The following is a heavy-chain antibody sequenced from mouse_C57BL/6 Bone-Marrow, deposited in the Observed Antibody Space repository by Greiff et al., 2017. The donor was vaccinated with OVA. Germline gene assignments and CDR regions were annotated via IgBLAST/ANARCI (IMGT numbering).Heavy chain of an antibody. D-gene: IGHD1-1*01. V-gene: IGHV1-81*01. CDR2: IYPRSGNT. CDR1: GYTFTSYG. CDR3: ARWNFITPARGFAY. Sequence: VQLQESGAELARPGASVKLSCKASGYTFTSYGISWVKQRPGQGLEWIGEIYPRSGNTYYNEKFKGKATLTADKSSSTAYMELRSLTSEDSAVYFCARWNFITPARGFAYWGQGTLVTVSA. J-gene: IGHJ3*01.